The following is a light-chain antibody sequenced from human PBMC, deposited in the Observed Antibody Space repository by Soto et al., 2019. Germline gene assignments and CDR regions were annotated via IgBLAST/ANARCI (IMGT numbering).Light chain of an antibody. V-gene: IGLV2-14*01. J-gene: IGLJ1*01. CDR2: GVS. CDR3: ISYTVSSTSYV. CDR1: RSDIGSYNY. Sequence: QSALTQPASVSGSPGQSITISCSGTRSDIGSYNYVAWYQQFPGKTPKILIYGVSNRPSGVSSRFSGSKSGNTASLTISGLQAEDEADYYCISYTVSSTSYVFGSGTKVTVL.